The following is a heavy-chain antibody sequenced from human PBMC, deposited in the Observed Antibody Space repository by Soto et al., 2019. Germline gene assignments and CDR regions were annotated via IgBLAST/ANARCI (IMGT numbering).Heavy chain of an antibody. CDR3: ARMRYGSGSNDF. D-gene: IGHD3-10*01. CDR1: GFTFSDYY. Sequence: QVQLVESGGGLVKPGGSLRLSCAASGFTFSDYYMSWIRQAPGKGLEWVSHISSSGSSIDYGDSVRGRFTISRVNANKSLYLQTNSLRAEDTAVYYCARMRYGSGSNDFWGQGTLVTVSS. J-gene: IGHJ4*02. CDR2: ISSSGSSI. V-gene: IGHV3-11*01.